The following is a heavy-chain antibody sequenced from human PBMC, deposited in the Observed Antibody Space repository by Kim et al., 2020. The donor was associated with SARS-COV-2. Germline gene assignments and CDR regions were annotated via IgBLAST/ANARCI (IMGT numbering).Heavy chain of an antibody. D-gene: IGHD6-13*01. CDR3: ARHSVSSHNCFDP. CDR1: GFSISSSSYY. CDR2: IYYSRST. Sequence: SETLSLTCTVSGFSISSSSYYWGWIRQPPGKGLEWIGSIYYSRSTYYDPSLNSRVTIYVDTSKNQFSLKLSAVTAADTAVYYCARHSVSSHNCFDPWGQGTLVTVSS. J-gene: IGHJ5*02. V-gene: IGHV4-39*01.